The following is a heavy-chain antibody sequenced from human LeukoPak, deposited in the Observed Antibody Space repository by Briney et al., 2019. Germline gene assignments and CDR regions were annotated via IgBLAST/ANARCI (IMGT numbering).Heavy chain of an antibody. CDR3: AKDTTPPKAGFDP. CDR2: IRHDGSNK. Sequence: GGSLRLSCAASGFTFDDYGMHWVRQAPGKGLEWVAFIRHDGSNKYYADSVKGRFTISRDNSKNTLYLQMNSLRAEDTAVYYCAKDTTPPKAGFDPWGQGTLVTVSS. D-gene: IGHD1-14*01. V-gene: IGHV3-30*02. J-gene: IGHJ5*02. CDR1: GFTFDDYG.